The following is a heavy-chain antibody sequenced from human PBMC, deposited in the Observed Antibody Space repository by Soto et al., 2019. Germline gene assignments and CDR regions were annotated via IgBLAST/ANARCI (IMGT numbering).Heavy chain of an antibody. CDR3: ARDSLSSWYLYFDY. J-gene: IGHJ4*02. Sequence: GGSLRLSCAASGFTFSSYGMHWVRQAPGKGLEWVAVIWYDGSNKYYADSVKGRFTISRDNSKNTLYLQMNSLRAEDTAVYYCARDSLSSWYLYFDYWGQGTLVTVSS. V-gene: IGHV3-33*01. CDR2: IWYDGSNK. CDR1: GFTFSSYG. D-gene: IGHD6-13*01.